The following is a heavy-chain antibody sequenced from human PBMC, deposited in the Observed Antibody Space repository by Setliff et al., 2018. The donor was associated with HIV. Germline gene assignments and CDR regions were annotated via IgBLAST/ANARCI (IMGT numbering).Heavy chain of an antibody. Sequence: GGSLRLSCAASGFTFSDYYMSWIRQAPGKGLEWVSYISTGGSFIYYADSVKGRFTISRDNAKNSLSLQMNSLRAEDTAVYYCAREGALPFDYWGQGTLVTVSS. CDR3: AREGALPFDY. CDR1: GFTFSDYY. J-gene: IGHJ4*02. V-gene: IGHV3-11*04. CDR2: ISTGGSFI. D-gene: IGHD2-15*01.